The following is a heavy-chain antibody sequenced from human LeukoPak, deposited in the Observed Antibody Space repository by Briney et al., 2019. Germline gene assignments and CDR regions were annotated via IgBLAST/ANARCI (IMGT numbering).Heavy chain of an antibody. CDR3: ARGYCSGGSCYSSYYYSYMDV. V-gene: IGHV4-39*07. CDR2: IYYSGST. Sequence: SQTLSLTCTVSGGSISSSSYYWGWIRQPPGKGLEWIGSIYYSGSTYYNPSLKSRVTISVDTSKNQFSLKLSSVTAADTAVYYCARGYCSGGSCYSSYYYSYMDVWGKGTTVTVSS. D-gene: IGHD2-15*01. CDR1: GGSISSSSYY. J-gene: IGHJ6*03.